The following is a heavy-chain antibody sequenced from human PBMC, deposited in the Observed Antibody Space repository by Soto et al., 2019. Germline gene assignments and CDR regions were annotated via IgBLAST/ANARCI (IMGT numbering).Heavy chain of an antibody. CDR1: GGSISSYY. J-gene: IGHJ5*02. Sequence: PSETLSLTCTVSGGSISSYYWSWIRQPPGKGLEWIGYIYYCGSTNYNPSLKSRVTISVDTSKNQFSLKLSSVTAADTAVYYCARGRRYCSGGRCYLNWFDPWGQGTLVTVSS. D-gene: IGHD2-15*01. V-gene: IGHV4-59*01. CDR3: ARGRRYCSGGRCYLNWFDP. CDR2: IYYCGST.